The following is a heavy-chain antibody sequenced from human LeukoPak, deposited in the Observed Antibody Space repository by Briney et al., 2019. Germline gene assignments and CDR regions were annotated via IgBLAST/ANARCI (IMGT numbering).Heavy chain of an antibody. V-gene: IGHV1-18*01. CDR3: AREEGARIAAANI. CDR1: GYIFTSYS. D-gene: IGHD6-13*01. J-gene: IGHJ3*02. CDR2: ISAYNGDT. Sequence: ASGKVSCKAAGYIFTSYSISWVRQAPGPGLGWMGWISAYNGDTNYVQKFQGRVTMTTDTSTTTAYMELKSLRSDDTAVYYCAREEGARIAAANIWGLGTKVTVSS.